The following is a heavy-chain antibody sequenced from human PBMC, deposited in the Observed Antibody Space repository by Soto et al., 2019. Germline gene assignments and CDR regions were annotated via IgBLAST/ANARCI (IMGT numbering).Heavy chain of an antibody. CDR1: GFSLSTSGMC. V-gene: IGHV2-70*01. J-gene: IGHJ4*02. D-gene: IGHD3-10*01. CDR3: ARISDYYGSGSYYDY. Sequence: SGPTLVNPTHTLTLTCTFSGFSLSTSGMCVSWIRQPPGKALEWLALIDWDDDKYYSTSLKTRLTISKDTSKNQVVLTMTNMDPVDTATYYCARISDYYGSGSYYDYWGQGTLVTV. CDR2: IDWDDDK.